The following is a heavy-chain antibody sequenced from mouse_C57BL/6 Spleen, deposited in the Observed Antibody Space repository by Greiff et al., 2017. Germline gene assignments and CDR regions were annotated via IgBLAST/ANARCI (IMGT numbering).Heavy chain of an antibody. CDR3: AREGDWDYAMDY. CDR1: GYTFTSYG. V-gene: IGHV1-81*01. J-gene: IGHJ4*01. D-gene: IGHD4-1*01. Sequence: VQLQQSGAELARPGASVKLSCKASGYTFTSYGISWVKQRTGQGLEWIGEIYPRSGNTYYNEKFKGKATLTADKSSSTAYMELRSLTSEDSAVYFCAREGDWDYAMDYGGQGTSVTVSS. CDR2: IYPRSGNT.